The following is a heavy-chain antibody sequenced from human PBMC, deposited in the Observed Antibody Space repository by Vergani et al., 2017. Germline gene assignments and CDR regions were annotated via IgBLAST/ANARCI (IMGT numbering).Heavy chain of an antibody. Sequence: EVQLLESGGGLVQPGGSLRLSCAASGFTFSSYAMSWVRQAPGKGLEWVSAISGSGGSTYYADSVKGRFTISRDNSKNTLYLQMNSLRAEDTAVYYCARGGGSYGWGSYPLSYGMDVWGQGTTVTVSS. J-gene: IGHJ6*02. D-gene: IGHD3-16*02. CDR1: GFTFSSYA. CDR3: ARGGGSYGWGSYPLSYGMDV. CDR2: ISGSGGST. V-gene: IGHV3-23*01.